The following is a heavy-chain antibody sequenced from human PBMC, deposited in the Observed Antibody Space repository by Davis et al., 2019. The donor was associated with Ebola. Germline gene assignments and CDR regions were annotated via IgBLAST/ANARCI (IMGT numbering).Heavy chain of an antibody. CDR1: GFTLSSYA. CDR2: ISTSSRYI. CDR3: ARVGQYGSGDN. J-gene: IGHJ4*02. Sequence: GESLKISCAASGFTLSSYAMSWVRQAPGKGLEWLSDISTSSRYINYAGSVKGRFTISRDNAKNSLYLQMNSLRAEDTAVYYCARVGQYGSGDNWGQGTLVTVSS. V-gene: IGHV3-21*05. D-gene: IGHD3-10*01.